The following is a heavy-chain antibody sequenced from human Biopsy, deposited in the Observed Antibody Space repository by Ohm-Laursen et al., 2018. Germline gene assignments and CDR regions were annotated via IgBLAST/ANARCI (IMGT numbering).Heavy chain of an antibody. J-gene: IGHJ4*02. CDR3: ARDPRDTALGIFDY. V-gene: IGHV3-33*01. Sequence: SLRLSCAASGFTLTKHGMHWVRQAPGTGLEWVAVIWFDETNKHYADSVKGRFTISRDNSKNMLYLQMNTLRDADTAVYYCARDPRDTALGIFDYWGLGTLVTVSS. D-gene: IGHD5-18*01. CDR2: IWFDETNK. CDR1: GFTLTKHG.